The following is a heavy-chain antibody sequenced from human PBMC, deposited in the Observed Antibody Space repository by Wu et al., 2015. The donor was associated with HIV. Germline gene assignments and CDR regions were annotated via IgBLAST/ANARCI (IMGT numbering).Heavy chain of an antibody. CDR3: AASNFGWDCSSTSCQNGGYYYYYMDV. D-gene: IGHD2-2*01. J-gene: IGHJ6*03. CDR2: IIPIFGTA. V-gene: IGHV1-69*12. Sequence: QVRLVQSGAEVKKPGSSVKVSCKASGGTFSSYAISWVRQAPGQGLEWMGGIIPIFGTANYARKFQGRVTITADESTSTAYMELSSLRSEDTAVYYCAASNFGWDCSSTSCQNGGYYYYYMDVWGKGTTVTVSS. CDR1: GGTFSSYA.